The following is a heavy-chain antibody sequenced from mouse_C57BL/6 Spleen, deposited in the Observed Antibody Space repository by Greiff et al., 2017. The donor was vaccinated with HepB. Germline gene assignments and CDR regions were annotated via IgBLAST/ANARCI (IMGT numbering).Heavy chain of an antibody. Sequence: QVQLQQPGAELVMPGASVKLSCKASGYTFTSYWMHWVKQRPGQGLEWIGEIDPSDSYTNYNQKFKGKSTLTVDKSSSTAYMQLSSLTSEDSAVYYCARGLGRYYFVYWGQGTTLTVSS. D-gene: IGHD3-3*01. J-gene: IGHJ2*01. V-gene: IGHV1-69*01. CDR3: ARGLGRYYFVY. CDR2: IDPSDSYT. CDR1: GYTFTSYW.